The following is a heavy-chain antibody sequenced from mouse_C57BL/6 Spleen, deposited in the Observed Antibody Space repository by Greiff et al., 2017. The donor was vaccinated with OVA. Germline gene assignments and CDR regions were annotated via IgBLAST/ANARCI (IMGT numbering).Heavy chain of an antibody. D-gene: IGHD3-2*02. V-gene: IGHV1-82*01. Sequence: QVQLQQSGPELVKPGASVKISCKASGYAFSSSWMNWVKQRPGKGLEWIGRIYPGDGDTNYNGKFKGKATLTADKSSSTAYMQLSSLTSEDSAVYFCAGTAQEAWFAYWGQGTLVTVSA. CDR3: AGTAQEAWFAY. CDR1: GYAFSSSW. CDR2: IYPGDGDT. J-gene: IGHJ3*01.